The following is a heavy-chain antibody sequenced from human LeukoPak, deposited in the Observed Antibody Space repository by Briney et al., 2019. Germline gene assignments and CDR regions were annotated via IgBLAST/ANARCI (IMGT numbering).Heavy chain of an antibody. Sequence: ASVKVSXKASGYTFTGYYMHWVRQAPGQGLEWMGRINPNSGGTNYAQKFQGRVTMTRDTSISTAYMELSRLRSDDTAVYYCATRITIFGVVTWFDPWGQGTLVTVSS. D-gene: IGHD3-3*01. V-gene: IGHV1-2*06. J-gene: IGHJ5*02. CDR2: INPNSGGT. CDR3: ATRITIFGVVTWFDP. CDR1: GYTFTGYY.